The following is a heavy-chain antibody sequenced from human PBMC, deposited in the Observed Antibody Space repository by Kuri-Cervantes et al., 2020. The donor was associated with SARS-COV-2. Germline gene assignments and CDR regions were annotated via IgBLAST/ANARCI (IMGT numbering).Heavy chain of an antibody. J-gene: IGHJ4*02. CDR2: INAGNGDT. V-gene: IGHV1-3*01. D-gene: IGHD3-3*01. Sequence: ASVKVSCKASGYTFTNYAMHWVRQAPGQRLEWMGWINAGNGDTKYSQNFQGRVTITRDTSASTAYMELRSLRSDDTAVYYCARENYDFWSGYTTLFDYWGQGTLVTVSS. CDR1: GYTFTNYA. CDR3: ARENYDFWSGYTTLFDY.